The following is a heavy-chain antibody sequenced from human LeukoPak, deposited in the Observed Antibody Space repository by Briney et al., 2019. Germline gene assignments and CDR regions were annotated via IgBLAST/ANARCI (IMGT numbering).Heavy chain of an antibody. D-gene: IGHD4-23*01. CDR2: IWYDGSNK. J-gene: IGHJ4*02. Sequence: GGSLRLSCAASGFTFSSYGVHWVRQAPGKGLDWVAFIWYDGSNKYYADSVKGRFTISRDNAKNTLYLQMNSLRPEDTAVYYCAKTTSGRNFLYFFDYWGQGTLVTVSS. V-gene: IGHV3-30*02. CDR3: AKTTSGRNFLYFFDY. CDR1: GFTFSSYG.